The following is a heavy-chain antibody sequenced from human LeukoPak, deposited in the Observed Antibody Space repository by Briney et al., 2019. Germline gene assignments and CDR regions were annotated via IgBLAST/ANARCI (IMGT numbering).Heavy chain of an antibody. J-gene: IGHJ3*02. D-gene: IGHD6-19*01. CDR3: ARRGGSRGWGAFDI. Sequence: GGSLRLSCAASRFTFNSYAMSWVRQAPGKGLEWVSVIGGSNGITFYVGSVKGRFTISRDNSKDTLYLQMNSLRAEDTAVYYCARRGGSRGWGAFDIWGQGTIVTVSS. V-gene: IGHV3-23*01. CDR1: RFTFNSYA. CDR2: IGGSNGIT.